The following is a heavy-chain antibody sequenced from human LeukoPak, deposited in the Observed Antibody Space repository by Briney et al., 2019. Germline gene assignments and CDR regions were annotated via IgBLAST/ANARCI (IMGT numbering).Heavy chain of an antibody. V-gene: IGHV3-23*01. D-gene: IGHD2-2*01. CDR3: AKDQPCSSTSCYSPNWFDP. Sequence: GGSLRLSCAASGFTFSSYAMSWVRQAPGKGLEWVSAISGSGGSTYYADSVKGRFTISRDNSKNTLYLQMNSLRAEDTAVYCCAKDQPCSSTSCYSPNWFDPWGQGTLVTVSS. CDR2: ISGSGGST. J-gene: IGHJ5*02. CDR1: GFTFSSYA.